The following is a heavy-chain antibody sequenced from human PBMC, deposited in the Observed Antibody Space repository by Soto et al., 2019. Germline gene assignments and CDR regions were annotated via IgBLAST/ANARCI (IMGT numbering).Heavy chain of an antibody. D-gene: IGHD3-3*01. CDR1: GYSFTSYW. Sequence: GESLKISCKGSGYSFTSYWIGWVRQMPGKGLEWMGIIYPGDSDTRYSPSFQGQVTISADKSISTAYLQWSSLKASDTAMYYCARTGMYYDLWSGYYIDYYYGMDVWGQGTTVTVSS. CDR3: ARTGMYYDLWSGYYIDYYYGMDV. J-gene: IGHJ6*02. V-gene: IGHV5-51*01. CDR2: IYPGDSDT.